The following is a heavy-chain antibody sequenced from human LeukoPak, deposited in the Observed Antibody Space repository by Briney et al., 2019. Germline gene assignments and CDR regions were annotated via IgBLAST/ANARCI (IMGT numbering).Heavy chain of an antibody. CDR2: IDTDEGST. CDR1: GCTFSSYW. CDR3: ARDGSLPDY. Sequence: SGGSLRLSCAASGCTFSSYWMHWVRQAPGKGLVWVSRIDTDEGSTSYADSVKGRFTISRDNAKNTLYLQMNSLKAEDTAVYYCARDGSLPDYWGQGTLVTVSS. V-gene: IGHV3-74*01. J-gene: IGHJ4*02.